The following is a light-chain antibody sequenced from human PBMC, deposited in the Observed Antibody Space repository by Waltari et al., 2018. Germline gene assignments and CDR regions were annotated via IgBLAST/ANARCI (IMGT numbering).Light chain of an antibody. Sequence: QSGLTQPASVSGSPGQSIPISCTGTSSDGGNYNLVSWYQQYPGKAPKLMVYEVTKRTSGVSDRFSGSKSGNTASLTISGLQSEDEADYYCCSYAGLGIYVFGTGTKVTVL. CDR2: EVT. J-gene: IGLJ1*01. CDR3: CSYAGLGIYV. V-gene: IGLV2-23*02. CDR1: SSDGGNYNL.